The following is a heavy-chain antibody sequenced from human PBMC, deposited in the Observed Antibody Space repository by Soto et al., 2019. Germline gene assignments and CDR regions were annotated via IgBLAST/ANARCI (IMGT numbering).Heavy chain of an antibody. CDR1: GGTFSSYT. Sequence: QVQLVQSGAEVKKPGSSVKVSCKASGGTFSSYTISWVRQAPGQGLEWMGRIIPILGIANYAQKFQGRITITADKSTTTAYMELSSLRSVDTAVYYCLNIPHYRGQGTLVTVSS. CDR3: LNIPHY. CDR2: IIPILGIA. V-gene: IGHV1-69*02. J-gene: IGHJ4*02.